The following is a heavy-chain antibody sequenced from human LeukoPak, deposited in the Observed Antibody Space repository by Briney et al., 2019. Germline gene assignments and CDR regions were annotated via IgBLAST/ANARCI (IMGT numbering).Heavy chain of an antibody. J-gene: IGHJ3*02. CDR3: ARDTLWFGDAGGAFDI. Sequence: PGGSLRLSCAASGFTFSSYSMNWVRQAPGKGLEWVSYISSSSSTIYYADSVKGRFTISRDNAKNSLYLQMNSLRAEDTALYHCARDTLWFGDAGGAFDIWGQGTMVTVSS. CDR2: ISSSSSTI. D-gene: IGHD3-10*01. V-gene: IGHV3-48*01. CDR1: GFTFSSYS.